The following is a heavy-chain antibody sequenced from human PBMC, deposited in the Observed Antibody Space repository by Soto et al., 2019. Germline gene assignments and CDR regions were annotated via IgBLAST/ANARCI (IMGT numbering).Heavy chain of an antibody. V-gene: IGHV3-11*01. J-gene: IGHJ6*02. Sequence: QVQLVESGGGLVKPGGSLRLSCAASGFIFSDYYMTWIRQAPGKGLEWLSCSSNRDRSTYYADSVKDRFVVSKDNAKNLVYLQMNSLRAEDTAVYFCARAWKIEKFGVISMSKDVAVWGQWTTVTVSS. D-gene: IGHD3-3*01. CDR1: GFIFSDYY. CDR3: ARAWKIEKFGVISMSKDVAV. CDR2: SSNRDRST.